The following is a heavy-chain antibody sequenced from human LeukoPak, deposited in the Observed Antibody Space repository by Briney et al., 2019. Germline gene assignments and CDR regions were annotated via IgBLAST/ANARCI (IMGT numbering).Heavy chain of an antibody. Sequence: GGSLRLSCAASRFTFSSYKVNWVRQAPGKGLGGVSSISSSSSNIYYADSVKGRFTISRDNARNPLYLQMNSLRAEDTAVYYCARESGSGEFDYWGQGTLVTVSS. D-gene: IGHD6-19*01. CDR2: ISSSSSNI. CDR1: RFTFSSYK. V-gene: IGHV3-21*01. CDR3: ARESGSGEFDY. J-gene: IGHJ4*02.